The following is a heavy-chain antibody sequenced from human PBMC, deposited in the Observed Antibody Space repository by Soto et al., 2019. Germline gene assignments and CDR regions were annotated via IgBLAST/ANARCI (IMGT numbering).Heavy chain of an antibody. CDR3: ARDLLVPPYGAGSYDSLDY. J-gene: IGHJ4*02. V-gene: IGHV3-30*03. CDR2: IPSAEENK. CDR1: GFTFSNHG. Sequence: QVQLVESGGGVVQPGRSLTLSCAASGFTFSNHGLHWVLQAPGKGLERVAVIPSAEENKHYADSVKGRFTISRDNSKNTVDLQMSSLRAEDTAVYFCARDLLVPPYGAGSYDSLDYLGQGTLVTVSS. D-gene: IGHD3-10*01.